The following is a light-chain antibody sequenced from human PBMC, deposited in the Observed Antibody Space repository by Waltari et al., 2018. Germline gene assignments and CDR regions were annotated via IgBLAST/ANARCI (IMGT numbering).Light chain of an antibody. V-gene: IGLV7-46*01. CDR2: DTS. J-gene: IGLJ3*02. CDR3: LLWYSGPRWV. Sequence: WFQQKPSQVTRLLIYDTSNEHSWTPARFSGSLLGVKAALTLSGAQPEDEAEYYCLLWYSGPRWVFGGGTKLSVL.